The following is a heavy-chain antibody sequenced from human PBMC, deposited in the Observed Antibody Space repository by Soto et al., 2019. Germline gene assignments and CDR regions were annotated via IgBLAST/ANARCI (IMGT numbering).Heavy chain of an antibody. Sequence: QVQLVPSGAEVQKPGSSVKVSCKASGGTFSSYAISWVRQAPGQGLAWMGGIIPIFGTANYAQKFQGRVTITADESTSTAYMELSSLRSEDTAVYYCASSHGRDTAMAPDYWGQGTLVTVSS. CDR3: ASSHGRDTAMAPDY. D-gene: IGHD5-18*01. CDR2: IIPIFGTA. J-gene: IGHJ4*02. CDR1: GGTFSSYA. V-gene: IGHV1-69*01.